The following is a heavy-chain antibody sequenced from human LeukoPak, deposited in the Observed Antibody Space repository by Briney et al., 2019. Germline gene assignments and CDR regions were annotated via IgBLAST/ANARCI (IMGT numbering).Heavy chain of an antibody. Sequence: GGSLRLSCAASGFTFSSYAMHWVRQAPGKGLEWVAVISYDGSNKYYADSVKGRFIISRDDSKNTLYLQMNSLRAEDTAVYYCARGWTAIDYWSQGTLVTVSS. CDR1: GFTFSSYA. J-gene: IGHJ4*02. V-gene: IGHV3-30-3*01. D-gene: IGHD3/OR15-3a*01. CDR2: ISYDGSNK. CDR3: ARGWTAIDY.